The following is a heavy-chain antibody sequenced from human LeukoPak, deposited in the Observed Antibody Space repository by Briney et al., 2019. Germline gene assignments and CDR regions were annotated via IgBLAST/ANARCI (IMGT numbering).Heavy chain of an antibody. CDR3: ARGLDGDARVVVGYFDY. CDR1: GGSISSGGYY. CDR2: IYYSGST. J-gene: IGHJ4*02. D-gene: IGHD2-15*01. V-gene: IGHV4-31*03. Sequence: SQTLSLTCTVSGGSISSGGYYWSWIRQHPGKGLEWIGYIYYSGSTYYNPSLKSRVTISVDTSKNQFSLKLSSVTAADTAVYYCARGLDGDARVVVGYFDYWGQGTLVTVSS.